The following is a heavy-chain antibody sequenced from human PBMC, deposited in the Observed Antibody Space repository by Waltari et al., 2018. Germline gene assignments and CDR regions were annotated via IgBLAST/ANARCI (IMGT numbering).Heavy chain of an antibody. Sequence: SYGMHWVRQAPGKGLEWVAFIRYDGSNKYYADSVKGRFTISRDNSKNTLYLQMNSLRAEDTAVYYCAKDRAEFDYYYYYMDVWGKGTTVTVSS. D-gene: IGHD3-10*01. J-gene: IGHJ6*03. V-gene: IGHV3-30*02. CDR1: SYG. CDR3: AKDRAEFDYYYYYMDV. CDR2: IRYDGSNK.